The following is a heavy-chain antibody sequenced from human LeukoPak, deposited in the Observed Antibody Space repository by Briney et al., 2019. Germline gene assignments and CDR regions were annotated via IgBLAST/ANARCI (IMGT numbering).Heavy chain of an antibody. CDR1: GFTFSSFW. Sequence: GGSLRLSRAASGFTFSSFWLSWVRQTPGKGLEWVANIMQDGSEKYYVDSVKGRFTISRDNARNSLYLQMNSLRVEDTAVYYCARDYGSTWFLGIGYWGQGTLVTVSS. CDR3: ARDYGSTWFLGIGY. D-gene: IGHD6-13*01. J-gene: IGHJ4*02. CDR2: IMQDGSEK. V-gene: IGHV3-7*01.